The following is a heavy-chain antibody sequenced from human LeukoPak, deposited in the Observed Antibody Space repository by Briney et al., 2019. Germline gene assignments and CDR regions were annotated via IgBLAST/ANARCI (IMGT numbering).Heavy chain of an antibody. CDR2: IIPISGTT. V-gene: IGHV1-69*15. J-gene: IGHJ5*02. D-gene: IGHD1-26*01. CDR1: GGTFTSYA. CDR3: ARKLRLGGNWFDP. Sequence: SVKVSRKTSGGTFTSYAITWLRQAPGQGLEWMGKIIPISGTTNYAQKFQGRVTFTADESTSTAYMELSSLRSEDTALYYCARKLRLGGNWFDPWGQGTLVTVSS.